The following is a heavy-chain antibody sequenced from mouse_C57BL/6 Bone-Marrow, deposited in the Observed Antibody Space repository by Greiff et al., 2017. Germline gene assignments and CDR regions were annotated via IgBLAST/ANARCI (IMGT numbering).Heavy chain of an antibody. CDR2: IRNKANGYTT. J-gene: IGHJ4*01. CDR1: GFTFTDYY. Sequence: EVQVVESGGGLVQPGGSLSLSCAASGFTFTDYYMSWVRQPPGKALEWLGFIRNKANGYTTEYSASVKGRFTISRDNSQSILYLQMNALRAEDSATYYWASPIYYGNYVLAMDYWGQGTSVTVSS. V-gene: IGHV7-3*01. CDR3: ASPIYYGNYVLAMDY. D-gene: IGHD2-1*01.